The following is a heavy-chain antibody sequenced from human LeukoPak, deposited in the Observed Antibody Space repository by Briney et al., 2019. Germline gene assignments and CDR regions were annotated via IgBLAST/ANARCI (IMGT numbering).Heavy chain of an antibody. CDR1: GFTFSSYA. J-gene: IGHJ4*02. CDR2: ISYDGSNK. CDR3: ARDRTGYYGSGSFDY. V-gene: IGHV3-30*04. D-gene: IGHD3-10*01. Sequence: QSGGSLRLSCAASGFTFSSYAMHWVRQAPGKGLEWVAVISYDGSNKYYADSVKGRFTISRDNSKNTLYLQMNSLRAEETAVYYCARDRTGYYGSGSFDYWGQGTLVTVSS.